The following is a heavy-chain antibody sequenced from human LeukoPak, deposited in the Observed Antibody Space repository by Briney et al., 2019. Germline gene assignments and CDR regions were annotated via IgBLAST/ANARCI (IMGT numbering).Heavy chain of an antibody. Sequence: GGSLRLSCVVSGFTFSSYSMNWVRQAPGKGPEWVSSISSSSSYIYYGDTMKGRFTISRDNAKNSLYLQMNSLRAEDTAVYYCARNNWFGEFENWFDFWGQGTLVTVSS. CDR2: ISSSSSYI. CDR3: ARNNWFGEFENWFDF. J-gene: IGHJ5*01. V-gene: IGHV3-21*01. D-gene: IGHD3-10*01. CDR1: GFTFSSYS.